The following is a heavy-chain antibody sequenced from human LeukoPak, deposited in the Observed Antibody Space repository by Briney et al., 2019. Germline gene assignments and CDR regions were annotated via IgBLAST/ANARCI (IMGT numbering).Heavy chain of an antibody. D-gene: IGHD2-2*01. CDR1: GGPISSYY. CDR3: AREEGYCSSTSCSYFDY. J-gene: IGHJ4*02. CDR2: IYTSGST. V-gene: IGHV4-4*07. Sequence: PSETLSLTCTVSGGPISSYYWSWIRQPAGKGLEWIGRIYTSGSTNYNPSLKSRVTMSVDTSKNQFSLKLSSVTAADTAVYYCAREEGYCSSTSCSYFDYWGQGTLVTVSS.